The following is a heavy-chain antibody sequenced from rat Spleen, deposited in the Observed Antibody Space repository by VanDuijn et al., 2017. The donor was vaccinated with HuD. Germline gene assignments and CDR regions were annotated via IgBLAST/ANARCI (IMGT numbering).Heavy chain of an antibody. CDR3: ARQDTSGYSNWFTY. CDR1: GFTFNNYD. V-gene: IGHV5S13*01. J-gene: IGHJ3*01. Sequence: EVQLVESGGGLVQHGRSLQLSCAASGFTFNNYDMAWVRQTPTTGLEWVASISPSGGGTYYRDSVKGRFTVSRDNARGTQYLQMDSLRSEDTATYYCARQDTSGYSNWFTYWGQGTLVTVSS. CDR2: ISPSGGGT. D-gene: IGHD4-3*01.